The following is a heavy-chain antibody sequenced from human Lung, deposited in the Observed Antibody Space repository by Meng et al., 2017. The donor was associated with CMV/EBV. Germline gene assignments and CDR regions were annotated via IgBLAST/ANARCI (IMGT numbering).Heavy chain of an antibody. Sequence: GGSXRLXCAASGFSFSNYDMHWVRQAPGKGLEWVAFIRYDGDSEYSADSVKGRFTVSRDDSKNTMYLQMSTLRIEDTAVYYCAKAGPLYSGTYEHFDFWGQGTLVTVSS. CDR3: AKAGPLYSGTYEHFDF. CDR2: IRYDGDSE. CDR1: GFSFSNYD. V-gene: IGHV3-30*02. J-gene: IGHJ4*02. D-gene: IGHD1-26*01.